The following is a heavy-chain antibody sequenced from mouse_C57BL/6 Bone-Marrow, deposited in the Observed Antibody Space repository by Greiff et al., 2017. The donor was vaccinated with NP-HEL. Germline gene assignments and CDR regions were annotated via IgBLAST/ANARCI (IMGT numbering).Heavy chain of an antibody. Sequence: VQLQQPGAELVKPGASVKLSCKASGYTFTSYWMHWVKQRPGQGLEWIGMIHPNSGSTNYNEKFKSKATLTVDKSSSTACMQLSSLTSEDSAVYYCARSDGYYAMDYWGQGTSVTVSS. J-gene: IGHJ4*01. CDR1: GYTFTSYW. D-gene: IGHD2-3*01. CDR2: IHPNSGST. V-gene: IGHV1-64*01. CDR3: ARSDGYYAMDY.